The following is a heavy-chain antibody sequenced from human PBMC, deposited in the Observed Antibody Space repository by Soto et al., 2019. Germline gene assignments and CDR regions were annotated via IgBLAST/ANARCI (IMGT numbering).Heavy chain of an antibody. J-gene: IGHJ5*02. CDR3: ARGPTDSSGWFDP. CDR1: GFTFSSYA. D-gene: IGHD3-22*01. Sequence: QVQLVESGGGVVQPGRSLRLSCAASGFTFSSYAIHWVRQAPGKGLEWVALISYDGSNKYYADSVKGQFTISRDNSKNTLYLQMNSLRTEDTAVYYCARGPTDSSGWFDPWGQGTLVTVSS. V-gene: IGHV3-30-3*01. CDR2: ISYDGSNK.